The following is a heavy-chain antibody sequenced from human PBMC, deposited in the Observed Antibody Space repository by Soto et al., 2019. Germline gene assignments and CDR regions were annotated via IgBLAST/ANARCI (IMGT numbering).Heavy chain of an antibody. J-gene: IGHJ4*02. CDR1: GFTFGSYA. V-gene: IGHV3-23*01. D-gene: IGHD6-19*01. CDR2: ISFGGGST. CDR3: ATDSFRSGIAVAGNY. Sequence: EVPLLESGGGLVQPGGSLRLSCAASGFTFGSYAMTWVRQAPGKGLEWVSAISFGGGSTYYADSVKGRFTISRDNSKNTLYLQMPSLRAEDTAIYYCATDSFRSGIAVAGNYWGQGTLVTVSS.